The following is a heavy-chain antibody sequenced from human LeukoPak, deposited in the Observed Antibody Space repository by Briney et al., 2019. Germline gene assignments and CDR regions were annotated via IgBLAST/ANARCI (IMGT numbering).Heavy chain of an antibody. CDR2: INHSGST. CDR3: ATDGGGYGSGTYPL. CDR1: GGSFSGYY. Sequence: PSETLSLTCAVYGGSFSGYYWSWIRQPPGKGLEWIGEINHSGSTNYNPSLKSRDTISLDTSNNQFSLKLTSVTAADTAVYYCATDGGGYGSGTYPLWGQGTLVTVSS. J-gene: IGHJ4*02. D-gene: IGHD3-10*01. V-gene: IGHV4-34*01.